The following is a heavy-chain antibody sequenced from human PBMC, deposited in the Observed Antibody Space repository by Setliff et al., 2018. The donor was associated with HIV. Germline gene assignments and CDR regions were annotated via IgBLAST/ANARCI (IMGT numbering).Heavy chain of an antibody. V-gene: IGHV4-59*01. D-gene: IGHD2-2*01. Sequence: ETLSLTCTVSGGSIISYYWSWIRQPPGKGLEWIGYIYYTGSTNYSPSLKSRVTISVDTSKNQFSLKLSSVTAADTAVYYCARDPGGLYCRSTTCQGGCFDPWGQGTLVTVSS. J-gene: IGHJ5*02. CDR3: ARDPGGLYCRSTTCQGGCFDP. CDR1: GGSIISYY. CDR2: IYYTGST.